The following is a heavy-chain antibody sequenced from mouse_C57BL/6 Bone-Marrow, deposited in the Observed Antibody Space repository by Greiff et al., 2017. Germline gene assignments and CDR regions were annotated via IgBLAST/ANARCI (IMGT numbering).Heavy chain of an antibody. V-gene: IGHV1-50*01. CDR3: ARCYYPRFDY. J-gene: IGHJ2*01. Sequence: QVQLQQPGAELVKPGASVKLSCKASGYTFTSYWMQWVKQRPGQGLEWIGEIDPSDSYTNYNQKFKGKATLTVDTSSSTAYMQLSSLTSEDSAVYYCARCYYPRFDYWGQGTTLTVSS. CDR2: IDPSDSYT. D-gene: IGHD2-1*01. CDR1: GYTFTSYW.